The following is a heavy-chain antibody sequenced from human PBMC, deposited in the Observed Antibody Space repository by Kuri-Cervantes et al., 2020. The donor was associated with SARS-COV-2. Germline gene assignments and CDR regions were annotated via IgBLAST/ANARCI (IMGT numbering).Heavy chain of an antibody. CDR2: IYYSGST. Sequence: ESLKISCTVSGGSISSSSYYWGWIRQPPGKGLEWIGSIYYSGSTYYNPSLKSRVTISVDTSKNQFSLKLSSVTAADTAVYYCARLQITMVRGVDDYWGQGTLVTVSS. CDR3: ARLQITMVRGVDDY. V-gene: IGHV4-39*01. J-gene: IGHJ4*02. CDR1: GGSISSSSYY. D-gene: IGHD3-10*01.